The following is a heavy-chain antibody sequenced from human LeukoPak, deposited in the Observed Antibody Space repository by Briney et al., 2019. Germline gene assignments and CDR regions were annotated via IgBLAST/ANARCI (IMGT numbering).Heavy chain of an antibody. CDR1: GFTFSSYG. J-gene: IGHJ4*02. D-gene: IGHD4-23*01. V-gene: IGHV3-23*01. Sequence: GGSLTLSCAASGFTFSSYGMSWVRQAPGKGLEWVSAISGSGGSTYYADSVKGRFTVSRDNSKNTLYLQMNSLRVDDTAVYYCAKSLDYGGNRARLDFWGQGTLATVSS. CDR2: ISGSGGST. CDR3: AKSLDYGGNRARLDF.